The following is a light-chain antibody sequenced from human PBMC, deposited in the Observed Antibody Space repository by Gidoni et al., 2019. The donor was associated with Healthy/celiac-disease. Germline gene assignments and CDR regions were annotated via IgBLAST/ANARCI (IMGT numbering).Light chain of an antibody. CDR3: QQYYSTPHT. V-gene: IGKV4-1*01. Sequence: DIVMTQSPDSLDVSLGERATINCKSSQSVLYSSNNNNYLAWYQQKPGQPPKLLIYWASTRESGVPDRFSGSGSGTDFTLTISSLQAEDVAVYYCQQYYSTPHTFGQGTKLEIK. J-gene: IGKJ2*01. CDR1: QSVLYSSNNNNY. CDR2: WAS.